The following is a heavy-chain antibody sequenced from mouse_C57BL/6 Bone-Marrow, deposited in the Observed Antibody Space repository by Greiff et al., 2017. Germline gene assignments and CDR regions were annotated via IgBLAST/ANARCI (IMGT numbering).Heavy chain of an antibody. CDR1: GFTFSDYY. J-gene: IGHJ1*03. CDR2: INYDGSST. Sequence: EVKLMESEGGLVQPGSSMKLSCTASGFTFSDYYMAWVRQVPEKGLEWVANINYDGSSTYYLDSLKSRFIISRDNAKNILYLQMSSLKSEDEATYYCARDASTVVATGYFDVWGTGTTVTVSS. D-gene: IGHD1-1*01. V-gene: IGHV5-16*01. CDR3: ARDASTVVATGYFDV.